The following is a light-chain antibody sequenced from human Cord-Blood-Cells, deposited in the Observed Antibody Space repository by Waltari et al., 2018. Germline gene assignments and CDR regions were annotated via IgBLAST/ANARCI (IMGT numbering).Light chain of an antibody. J-gene: IGKJ4*01. V-gene: IGKV2-30*02. Sequence: DVEVTPSPLSLPVTLGQPASISCRSSQSLVHSDGNTYLNWFQQQPGQSPRRLIYKVSNRHSGVPDRFSGSGSGTDFTLKISRVEAEDVGVYYCMQGTHRPCTFGGGTEVEIK. CDR1: QSLVHSDGNTY. CDR3: MQGTHRPCT. CDR2: KVS.